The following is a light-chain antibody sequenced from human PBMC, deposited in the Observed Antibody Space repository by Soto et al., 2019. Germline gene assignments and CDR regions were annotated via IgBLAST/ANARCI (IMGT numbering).Light chain of an antibody. J-gene: IGKJ3*01. CDR1: QSISSY. CDR2: AAS. V-gene: IGKV1-39*01. Sequence: DIQMTQSPSSLSASVGDRVTITCRASQSISSYLNWYQQKPGKAPNLLIYAASSLQSGVPSRFSGSGSGTDFTLPISSLQPEDFSTYYCQQSYSTPLTFGPGTKVDIK. CDR3: QQSYSTPLT.